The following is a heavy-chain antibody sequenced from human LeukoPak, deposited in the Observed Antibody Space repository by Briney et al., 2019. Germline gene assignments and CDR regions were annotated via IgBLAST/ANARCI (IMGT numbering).Heavy chain of an antibody. CDR3: ARGSGSYYRSYYYYYGMDV. D-gene: IGHD3-10*01. V-gene: IGHV1-18*01. Sequence: ASVKVSCKASGYTFTSYGISWVRQAPGQGLEWMGWMSAYNGNTNYAQKLQGRVTMTTDTSTSTAYMELRSLRSDDTAVYYCARGSGSYYRSYYYYYGMDVWGQGTTVTVSS. CDR1: GYTFTSYG. CDR2: MSAYNGNT. J-gene: IGHJ6*02.